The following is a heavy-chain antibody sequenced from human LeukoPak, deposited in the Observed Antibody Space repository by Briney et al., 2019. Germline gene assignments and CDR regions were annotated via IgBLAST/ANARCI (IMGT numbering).Heavy chain of an antibody. CDR3: ARGRGTGYYVRPFGY. CDR1: GGSFSGYY. Sequence: KSSETLSLTCAVYGGSFSGYYWSWIRQPPGKGLEWIGEINHSGSTNYNPSLKSRVTISVDTSKNQFSLKLSSVTAADTAVYYCARGRGTGYYVRPFGYWGQGTLVTVSS. V-gene: IGHV4-34*01. J-gene: IGHJ4*02. CDR2: INHSGST. D-gene: IGHD3/OR15-3a*01.